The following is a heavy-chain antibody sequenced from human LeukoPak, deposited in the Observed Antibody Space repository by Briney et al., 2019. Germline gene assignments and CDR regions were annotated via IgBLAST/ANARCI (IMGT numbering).Heavy chain of an antibody. CDR1: GGSFSGYY. J-gene: IGHJ4*02. CDR3: ARGVYYYDSSGYSRTGYYFDY. Sequence: SETLSLTCAVYGGSFSGYYWSWIRQPPGKGLEWIGETNHSGSTNYNPSLKSRVTISVDTSKNQFSLKLSSVTAADTAVYYCARGVYYYDSSGYSRTGYYFDYWGQGTLVTVSS. V-gene: IGHV4-34*01. D-gene: IGHD3-22*01. CDR2: TNHSGST.